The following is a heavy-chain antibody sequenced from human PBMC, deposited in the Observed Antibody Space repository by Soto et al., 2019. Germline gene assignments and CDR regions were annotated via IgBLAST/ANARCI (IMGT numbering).Heavy chain of an antibody. J-gene: IGHJ3*02. D-gene: IGHD3-10*01. V-gene: IGHV5-51*01. CDR3: AKDPTSYGSGSDAFDI. CDR2: IYPGDSDT. Sequence: GESLKISGTGSGYSVAGYWICWVRQMPGKGLDWMGVIYPGDSDTRYSPSFHGQVTISADKSISTAYLQWSSLKASDTAMYYCAKDPTSYGSGSDAFDIWGQGTMVTVSS. CDR1: GYSVAGYW.